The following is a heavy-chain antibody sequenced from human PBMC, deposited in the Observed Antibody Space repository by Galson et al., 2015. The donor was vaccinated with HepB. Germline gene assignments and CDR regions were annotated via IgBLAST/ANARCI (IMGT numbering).Heavy chain of an antibody. Sequence: SVKVSCKASGGTFSSYAISWVRQAPGQGLEWMGGIIPIFGTANYAQKFQGRVTITADESASTAYMELSSLRSEDTAVYYCARDDVPSSSWDPLWAFDIWGQGTMVTVSS. V-gene: IGHV1-69*13. CDR1: GGTFSSYA. J-gene: IGHJ3*02. D-gene: IGHD6-13*01. CDR2: IIPIFGTA. CDR3: ARDDVPSSSWDPLWAFDI.